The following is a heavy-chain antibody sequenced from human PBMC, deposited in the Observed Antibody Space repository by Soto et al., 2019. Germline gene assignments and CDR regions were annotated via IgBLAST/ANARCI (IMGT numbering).Heavy chain of an antibody. CDR1: GYTFTSYS. D-gene: IGHD2-15*01. J-gene: IGHJ6*02. Sequence: QVQLVQSGAEVKKPGASVRVSCKASGYTFTSYSMHWVRQAPGQGLEWMGIINPSSGRTSYAQNFQGRVTMTSDTSTSIVYLEMSSLKSEDPAVYYCARDHNFGFILYAMDVWGQGTTVTVSS. CDR3: ARDHNFGFILYAMDV. V-gene: IGHV1-46*01. CDR2: INPSSGRT.